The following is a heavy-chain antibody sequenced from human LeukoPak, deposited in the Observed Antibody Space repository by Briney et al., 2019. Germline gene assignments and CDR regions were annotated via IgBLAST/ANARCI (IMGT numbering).Heavy chain of an antibody. CDR3: ARTAGTYNYFHY. CDR1: GFTFSSYS. J-gene: IGHJ4*02. D-gene: IGHD1-26*01. CDR2: ISSSSSTI. Sequence: GGSLRLSCAASGFTFSSYSMNWVRQAPGKGLEWVSYISSSSSTICYADSVKGRFTISRDNAKNSLYLQMNSLRAEDAAVYYCARTAGTYNYFHYWGQGTLVTVSS. V-gene: IGHV3-48*01.